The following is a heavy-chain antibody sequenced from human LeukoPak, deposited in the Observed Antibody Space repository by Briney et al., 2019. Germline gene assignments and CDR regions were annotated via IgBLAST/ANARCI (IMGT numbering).Heavy chain of an antibody. V-gene: IGHV5-51*01. J-gene: IGHJ4*02. D-gene: IGHD1-1*01. Sequence: GESLKISCKGSGSIFTNYWIGWVRQMPGKGLEWMGIILPGDSDTRYSPSFQGQVTISADKTISTAYLQWSSLQASDTAMYYCARLYNNAKMNFDYWGQGTLVTVSS. CDR3: ARLYNNAKMNFDY. CDR1: GSIFTNYW. CDR2: ILPGDSDT.